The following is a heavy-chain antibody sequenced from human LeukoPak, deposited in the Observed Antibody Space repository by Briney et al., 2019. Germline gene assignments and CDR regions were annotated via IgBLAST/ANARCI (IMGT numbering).Heavy chain of an antibody. D-gene: IGHD2-15*01. Sequence: PGGSLRLSCAASGFTFSSYGMHWVRQAPGKGPEWVAVISYDGSNKYYADSVKGRFTISRDNSKNTLYLQMNSLRAEDTAVYYCAKDLVRMLNYYGMDVWGQGTTVTVSS. V-gene: IGHV3-30*18. CDR2: ISYDGSNK. J-gene: IGHJ6*02. CDR1: GFTFSSYG. CDR3: AKDLVRMLNYYGMDV.